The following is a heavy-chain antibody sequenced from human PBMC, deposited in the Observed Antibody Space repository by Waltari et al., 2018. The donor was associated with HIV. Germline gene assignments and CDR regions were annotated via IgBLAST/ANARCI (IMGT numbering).Heavy chain of an antibody. V-gene: IGHV1-8*01. CDR1: GYNLTNHD. CDR2: IKSQTVDT. CDR3: TRGLALRIAGAGADV. J-gene: IGHJ6*02. D-gene: IGHD4-17*01. Sequence: QEQLLQSPTEVRRPGASVRVSCRISGYNLTNHDITWVRQTMGEVIQWMGGIKSQTVDTHSVEKYWGRLTLTRNISTATADLDLATLTRDDTATYYCTRGLALRIAGAGADVWGQGTPVIV.